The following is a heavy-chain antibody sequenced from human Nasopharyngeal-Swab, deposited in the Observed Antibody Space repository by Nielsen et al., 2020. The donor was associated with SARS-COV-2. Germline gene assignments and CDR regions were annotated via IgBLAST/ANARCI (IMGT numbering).Heavy chain of an antibody. CDR2: ISGSGGST. Sequence: GESLKISCAASGFTFSSYAMSWVRQAPGKGLEWVSAISGSGGSTYYADSVKGRFTISRDNSKNTLYLQMNSLRAEDTAVYYCARTGPGYYDSSGYYGRNFDYWGQGTLVTVSS. CDR3: ARTGPGYYDSSGYYGRNFDY. CDR1: GFTFSSYA. J-gene: IGHJ4*02. V-gene: IGHV3-23*01. D-gene: IGHD3-22*01.